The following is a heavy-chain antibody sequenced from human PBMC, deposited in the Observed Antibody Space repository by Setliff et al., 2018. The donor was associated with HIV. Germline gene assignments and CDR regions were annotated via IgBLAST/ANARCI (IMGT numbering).Heavy chain of an antibody. CDR3: ARHAGSRGYYPRPFDY. V-gene: IGHV4-59*08. D-gene: IGHD3-22*01. J-gene: IGHJ4*02. CDR2: IYYSGST. CDR1: GGSISSYY. Sequence: SETLSLTCTVSGGSISSYYWSWIRQPPGKGLEWIGYIYYSGSTYYNPSLKSRVTISVDTSKSLFSLKLGSVTAADTAVYYCARHAGSRGYYPRPFDYWGQGTLVTVSS.